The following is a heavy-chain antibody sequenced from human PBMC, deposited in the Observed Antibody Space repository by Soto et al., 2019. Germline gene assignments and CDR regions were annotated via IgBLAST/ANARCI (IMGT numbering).Heavy chain of an antibody. J-gene: IGHJ4*02. V-gene: IGHV4-34*01. CDR3: ARGRRTTVTIDY. CDR2: INHSGST. CDR1: GGSFSGYY. Sequence: SENLSLTCAVYGGSFSGYYWSWIRQPPGKGLEWIGEINHSGSTNYNPSLKSRVTISVDTSKNQFSLKLSSVTAADTAVYYCARGRRTTVTIDYWGQGTLVTVS. D-gene: IGHD4-17*01.